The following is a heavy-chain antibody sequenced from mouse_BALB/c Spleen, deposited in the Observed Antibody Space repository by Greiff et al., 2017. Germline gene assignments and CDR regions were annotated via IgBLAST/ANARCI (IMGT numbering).Heavy chain of an antibody. Sequence: QVQLQQSGAELVKPGASVKLSCKASGYTFTSYWMHWVKQRPGQGLEWIGEINPSNGRTNYNEKFKSKATLTVDKSSSTAYMQLSSLTSEDSAVYYCARRRGDYWGQGTSVTVSS. CDR3: ARRRGDY. V-gene: IGHV1S81*02. CDR2: INPSNGRT. J-gene: IGHJ4*01. CDR1: GYTFTSYW.